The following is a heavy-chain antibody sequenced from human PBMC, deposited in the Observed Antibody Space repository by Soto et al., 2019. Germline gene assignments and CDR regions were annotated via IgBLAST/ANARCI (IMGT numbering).Heavy chain of an antibody. Sequence: QVQLVQSGAELKKPGASVKVSCKASGYTFTNYGITWVRQAPGQGLEWMGWINTYNGNTKYAQRLQGRVTMTADTSTSTAYMELRSLRSDDTAVYYCARERGNYRYFDYWGQGTLVTVSS. V-gene: IGHV1-18*01. CDR1: GYTFTNYG. D-gene: IGHD3-16*02. CDR3: ARERGNYRYFDY. CDR2: INTYNGNT. J-gene: IGHJ4*02.